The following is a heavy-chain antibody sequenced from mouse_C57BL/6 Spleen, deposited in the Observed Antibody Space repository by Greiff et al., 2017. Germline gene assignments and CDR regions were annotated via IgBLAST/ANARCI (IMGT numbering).Heavy chain of an antibody. Sequence: QVQLKESGAELVKPGASVKISCKASGYAFSSYWMNWVKQRPGKGLEWIGQIYPGDGDTNYNGKFKGKATLTADKSSSTAYMQLSSLTSEDSAVYFCARSDYYSFDYWGQGTTLTVSS. V-gene: IGHV1-80*01. D-gene: IGHD1-1*01. CDR1: GYAFSSYW. CDR2: IYPGDGDT. CDR3: ARSDYYSFDY. J-gene: IGHJ2*01.